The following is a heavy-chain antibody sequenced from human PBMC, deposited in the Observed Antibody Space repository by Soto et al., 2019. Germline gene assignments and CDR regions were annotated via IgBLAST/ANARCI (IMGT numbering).Heavy chain of an antibody. Sequence: GGSLRLSCAASGFTFRSFTMNWVRQAPGKGLEWVSTISNNSAYIYYTDALRGRFTTSRDNAKNSLHLQMNSLRAEDTAVYYCTRDASRDSSARGWFDPWGPGTLVTVSS. J-gene: IGHJ5*02. CDR2: ISNNSAYI. CDR1: GFTFRSFT. CDR3: TRDASRDSSARGWFDP. V-gene: IGHV3-21*01. D-gene: IGHD6-13*01.